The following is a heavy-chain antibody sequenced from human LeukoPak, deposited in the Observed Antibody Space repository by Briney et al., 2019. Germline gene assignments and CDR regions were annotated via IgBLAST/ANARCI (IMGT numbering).Heavy chain of an antibody. CDR3: AGGEYSSGWLFDY. D-gene: IGHD6-19*01. V-gene: IGHV4-34*01. CDR1: GGSFSGYY. Sequence: SETLSLTCAVSGGSFSGYYWSWIRQPPGKGLEWIGEINHSGSTNYNPSLKSRVTITVDTSKNQFSLKLSSVTAADTAVYYCAGGEYSSGWLFDYWGQGTLVTVSS. CDR2: INHSGST. J-gene: IGHJ4*02.